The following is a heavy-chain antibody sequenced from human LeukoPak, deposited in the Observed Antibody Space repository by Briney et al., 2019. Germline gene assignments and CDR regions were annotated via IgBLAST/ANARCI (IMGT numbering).Heavy chain of an antibody. V-gene: IGHV4-34*01. CDR1: GGCFSGYY. CDR3: ARRRGYCSSTSCSIGHYYYYMDV. D-gene: IGHD2-2*01. J-gene: IGHJ6*03. Sequence: SETLSLTCAVYGGCFSGYYCSWIRQPPGKGLEWIGEINHSGSTNYNPSLKSRVTISVDTSKNQFSLKLSSVTAADTAVYYCARRRGYCSSTSCSIGHYYYYMDVWGKGTTVTVSS. CDR2: INHSGST.